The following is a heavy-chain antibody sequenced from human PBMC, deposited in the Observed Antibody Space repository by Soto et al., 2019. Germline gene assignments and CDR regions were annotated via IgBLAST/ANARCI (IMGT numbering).Heavy chain of an antibody. CDR3: VKDRSDTWSSDY. J-gene: IGHJ4*02. CDR1: GFTFSSCA. CDR2: VTHDGTLY. Sequence: QVQLVESGGGVVQPGRSLRLSCVASGFTFSSCAMHWVRQVPGKGLEWLAVVTHDGTLYPYADSVKGRFSISRDNSRNTLYLQMNGLRPEETAVYYCVKDRSDTWSSDYWGQGTLVTVSS. V-gene: IGHV3-30*18. D-gene: IGHD2-8*02.